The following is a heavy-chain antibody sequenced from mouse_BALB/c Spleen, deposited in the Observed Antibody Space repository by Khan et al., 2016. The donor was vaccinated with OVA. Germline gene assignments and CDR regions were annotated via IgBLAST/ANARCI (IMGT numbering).Heavy chain of an antibody. V-gene: IGHV1S132*01. D-gene: IGHD1-1*01. CDR2: IYPGTDNT. Sequence: QVQLKQSGAELVRPGASVKLSCKTSGYIFTSYWIHWVKQRSGQGLGWIARIYPGTDNTYYNQKLKDKASLTADKSSSTAYLQLSSLKSEDSAVYFCAREEALYYFDYWGQGTTLTVSS. CDR1: GYIFTSYW. CDR3: AREEALYYFDY. J-gene: IGHJ2*01.